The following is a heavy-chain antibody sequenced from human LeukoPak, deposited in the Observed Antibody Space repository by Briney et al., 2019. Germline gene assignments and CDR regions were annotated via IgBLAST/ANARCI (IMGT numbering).Heavy chain of an antibody. D-gene: IGHD4-17*01. CDR2: IYYSGST. Sequence: PSETLSLTSTVSGGSISSSSFYWGWIRQPPGKGLEWIGSIYYSGSTYYNPSLKSRVTISVDTSKSQFSLKLSSVTAADTAVYYCATLDYGDYVTFNYWGQGTLVTVSS. J-gene: IGHJ4*02. V-gene: IGHV4-39*01. CDR3: ATLDYGDYVTFNY. CDR1: GGSISSSSFY.